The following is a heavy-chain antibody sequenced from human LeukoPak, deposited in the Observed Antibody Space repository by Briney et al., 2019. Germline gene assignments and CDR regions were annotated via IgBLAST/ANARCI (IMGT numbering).Heavy chain of an antibody. D-gene: IGHD6-13*01. CDR2: IYSGGST. CDR1: GFTVSRNY. V-gene: IGHV3-66*01. J-gene: IGHJ4*02. Sequence: GGSLRLSCAASGFTVSRNYMSWVRQAQGKGLEWVSVIYSGGSTYYADSVKGRFIISRDNSKNTLYLQMNSLRAEDTAVYYCARAGPSSSWHQFDYWGQGTLVTVSS. CDR3: ARAGPSSSWHQFDY.